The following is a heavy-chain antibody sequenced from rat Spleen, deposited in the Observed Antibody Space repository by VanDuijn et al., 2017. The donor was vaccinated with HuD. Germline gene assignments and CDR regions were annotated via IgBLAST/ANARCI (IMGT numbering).Heavy chain of an antibody. V-gene: IGHV2-72*01. CDR2: IWAGGGT. CDR1: GFSLTSYH. Sequence: QVQLKESGPGLVQPSQTLSLTCTVSGFSLTSYHVSWVRQPPGKSLVWMGTIWAGGGTNYNSAVKFRLSISQDTSKSQVLLKMNSLQPEDTGTYYCARHLREASGVMDAWGQGASVTVSS. J-gene: IGHJ4*01. D-gene: IGHD4-3*01. CDR3: ARHLREASGVMDA.